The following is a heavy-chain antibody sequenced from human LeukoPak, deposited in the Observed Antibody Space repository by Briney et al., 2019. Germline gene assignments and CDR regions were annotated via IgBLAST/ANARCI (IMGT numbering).Heavy chain of an antibody. D-gene: IGHD5-24*01. CDR2: INHSGST. V-gene: IGHV4-39*01. J-gene: IGHJ4*02. CDR3: ARHRRRDGYNTRRTEGFDY. CDR1: GGSISSSSYY. Sequence: SETLSLTCTVSGGSISSSSYYWGWIRQPPGKGLEWIGEINHSGSTNYNPSLKSRVTISVDTSKNQFSLKLSSVTAADTAVYYCARHRRRDGYNTRRTEGFDYWGQGTLVTVSS.